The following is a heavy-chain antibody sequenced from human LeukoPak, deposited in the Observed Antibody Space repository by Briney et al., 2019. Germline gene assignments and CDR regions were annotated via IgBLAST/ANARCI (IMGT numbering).Heavy chain of an antibody. CDR2: IIPIFGTA. V-gene: IGHV1-69*13. D-gene: IGHD2-2*01. CDR3: AGGYCSSTSCYEGAFDI. Sequence: SVKVSCKASGGTFSSYAISWVRQAPGQGLEWMGGIIPIFGTANYAQKFQGRVTITADESTSTAYMELCSLRSEDTAVYYCAGGYCSSTSCYEGAFDIWGQGTMVTVSS. J-gene: IGHJ3*02. CDR1: GGTFSSYA.